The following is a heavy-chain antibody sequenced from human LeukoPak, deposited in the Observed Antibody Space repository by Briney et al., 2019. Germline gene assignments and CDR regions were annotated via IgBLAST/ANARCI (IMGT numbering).Heavy chain of an antibody. CDR2: INPSGGST. Sequence: GASVKVSCKASGYTFTSYYMHWVRQAPGQGLEWMGIINPSGGSTSYAQKFQGRVTMTRDTSTSTVYMELSSLRSEDTAVYYCAREAYSGYDYPKPLFDCWGQGTLVTVSS. D-gene: IGHD5-12*01. V-gene: IGHV1-46*01. CDR1: GYTFTSYY. J-gene: IGHJ4*02. CDR3: AREAYSGYDYPKPLFDC.